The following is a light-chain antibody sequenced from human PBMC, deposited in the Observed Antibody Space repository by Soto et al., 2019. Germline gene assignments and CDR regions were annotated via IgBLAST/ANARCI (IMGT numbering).Light chain of an antibody. J-gene: IGKJ1*01. CDR2: DAS. V-gene: IGKV1-13*02. CDR1: QGISSA. CDR3: QQFNSYPQT. Sequence: AIQLTQSPSSLSASVGDRVTITCRASQGISSALAWYQQKPGKAPKLLIYDASRLESGVPSRFSGSGSVTDFTLTISSLPPEDFETYYCQQFNSYPQTLGQGTKVEIK.